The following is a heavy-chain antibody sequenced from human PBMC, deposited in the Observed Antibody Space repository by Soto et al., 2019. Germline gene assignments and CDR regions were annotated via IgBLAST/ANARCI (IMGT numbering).Heavy chain of an antibody. CDR2: IYYSGTT. Sequence: SETLSLTCTVSGGSISSSSYYWGRIRQPPGKGLEWIGSIYYSGTTYYNPSLKSRVTISVDTSKNQFSLKLNSVTAADTAVYYCARHRGYYDILTGYYTELNFDYWGQGTLVTVSS. D-gene: IGHD3-9*01. J-gene: IGHJ4*02. V-gene: IGHV4-39*01. CDR3: ARHRGYYDILTGYYTELNFDY. CDR1: GGSISSSSYY.